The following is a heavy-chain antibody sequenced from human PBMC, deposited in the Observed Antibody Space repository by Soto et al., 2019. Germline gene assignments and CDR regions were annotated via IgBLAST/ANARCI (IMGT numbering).Heavy chain of an antibody. Sequence: QVQLQESGPGLVKPSQTLSLTCTVSGGSISSGGYYWSWIRQDPGKGLEWIGYIYYSGSTYYNPSLKSRVTISVDTSKNQFSLKLSSVTAADTAVYYCARHIFTIHRWRTFDYWGQGTLVTVSS. CDR3: ARHIFTIHRWRTFDY. D-gene: IGHD3-10*01. CDR2: IYYSGST. J-gene: IGHJ4*02. CDR1: GGSISSGGYY. V-gene: IGHV4-31*03.